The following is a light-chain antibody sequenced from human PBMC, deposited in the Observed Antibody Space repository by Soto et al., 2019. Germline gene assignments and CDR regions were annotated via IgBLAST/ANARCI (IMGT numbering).Light chain of an antibody. Sequence: DIQMTQSPSSVSASVGDRVTITCRASQGIISWLVWYQQKPGKAPKLLIYAASSLQSGVPSRFSGSGSGTDFTLTITSLQPEEFATYYCQQTNSFPRTFGQGTKVEIK. CDR1: QGIISW. CDR3: QQTNSFPRT. CDR2: AAS. J-gene: IGKJ1*01. V-gene: IGKV1-12*01.